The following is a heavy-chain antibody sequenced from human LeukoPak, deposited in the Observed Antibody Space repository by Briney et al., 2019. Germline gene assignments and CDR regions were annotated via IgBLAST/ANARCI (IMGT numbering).Heavy chain of an antibody. CDR3: ARGVTYYDFWSGYYIAKHEGRWFDP. CDR2: INHSGST. Sequence: PSETLSLTCAVYGGSFSGYYWSWIRQPPGXGLEWIGEINHSGSTNYNPSLKSRVTISVDTSKNQFSLKLSSVTAADTAVYYCARGVTYYDFWSGYYIAKHEGRWFDPWGQGTLVTVSS. D-gene: IGHD3-3*01. J-gene: IGHJ5*02. V-gene: IGHV4-34*01. CDR1: GGSFSGYY.